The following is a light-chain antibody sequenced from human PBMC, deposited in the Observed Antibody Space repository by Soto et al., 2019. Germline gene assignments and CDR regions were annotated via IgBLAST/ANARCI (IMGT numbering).Light chain of an antibody. CDR1: QSVSSSY. V-gene: IGKV3-20*01. Sequence: EIVLTQSPGTLSLSPGERATLSCRASQSVSSSYLAWYQQKPGQGPRLLIYGASSRATGIPDRFSGSRSGTESTLTIGRLEPGDFAEYYCQQYGSSLWTSGQGNKV. CDR2: GAS. CDR3: QQYGSSLWT. J-gene: IGKJ1*01.